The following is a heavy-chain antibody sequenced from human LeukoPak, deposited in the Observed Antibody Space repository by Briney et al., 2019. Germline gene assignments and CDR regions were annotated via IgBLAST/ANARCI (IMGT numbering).Heavy chain of an antibody. CDR3: AREDGFGDFDY. J-gene: IGHJ4*02. CDR1: GFIVSSNY. D-gene: IGHD3-10*01. V-gene: IGHV3-53*01. Sequence: SGGSLRLSCAASGFIVSSNYMSWVRQAPGKGLEWVSVIYSGGSTYYADSVKGRFTISRDNSKNTLYLQMNSLRAEDTAVYYCAREDGFGDFDYWGQGTLVTVSS. CDR2: IYSGGST.